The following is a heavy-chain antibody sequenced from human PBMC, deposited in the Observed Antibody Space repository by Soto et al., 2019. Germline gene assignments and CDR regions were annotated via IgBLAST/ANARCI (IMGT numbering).Heavy chain of an antibody. CDR2: IYYSGST. Sequence: SETLSLTCTVSGGSISSGDYYWSWIRQPPGKGLEWIGYIYYSGSTYYNPSLKSRVTISVDTSKNQFSLKLSSVTAADTAVYYCARGASYYYDSSGYHAFDIWGQGTVVTVSS. CDR3: ARGASYYYDSSGYHAFDI. D-gene: IGHD3-22*01. CDR1: GGSISSGDYY. J-gene: IGHJ3*02. V-gene: IGHV4-30-4*01.